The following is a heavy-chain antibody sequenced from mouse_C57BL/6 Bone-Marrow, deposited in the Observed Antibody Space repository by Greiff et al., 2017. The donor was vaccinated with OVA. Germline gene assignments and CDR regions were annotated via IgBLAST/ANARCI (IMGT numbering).Heavy chain of an antibody. CDR1: GYAFTNYL. D-gene: IGHD2-3*01. CDR3: ATHDGYYGWFAY. J-gene: IGHJ3*01. CDR2: INPGSGGT. Sequence: QVQLKESGAELVRPGTSVKVSCKASGYAFTNYLIEWVKQRPGQGLEWIGVINPGSGGTNYNEKFKGKATLTADKSSSTAYMQLSSLTSEDSAVYFCATHDGYYGWFAYWGQGTLVTVSA. V-gene: IGHV1-54*01.